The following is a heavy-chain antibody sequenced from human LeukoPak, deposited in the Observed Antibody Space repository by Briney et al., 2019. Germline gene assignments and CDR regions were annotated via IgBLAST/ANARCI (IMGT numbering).Heavy chain of an antibody. V-gene: IGHV4-61*08. Sequence: SETLSLTCTVSGGSISSGGYYWSWIRQPPGKGLEWIGYIYYSGSTNYNPSLKSRVTISVDTSKNQFSLKLSSVTAADTAVYYCARGSNWGTTLFDYWGQGTLVTVSS. D-gene: IGHD7-27*01. CDR3: ARGSNWGTTLFDY. J-gene: IGHJ4*02. CDR2: IYYSGST. CDR1: GGSISSGGYY.